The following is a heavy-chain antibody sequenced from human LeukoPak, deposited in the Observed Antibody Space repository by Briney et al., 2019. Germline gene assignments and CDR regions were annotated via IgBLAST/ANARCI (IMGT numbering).Heavy chain of an antibody. D-gene: IGHD4-17*01. CDR3: ARSSTVTTYPRFDY. CDR2: IYYSGST. CDR1: GGSISSYY. J-gene: IGHJ4*02. V-gene: IGHV4-59*01. Sequence: SETLSLTCTVSGGSISSYYWSWIRQPPGKGLEWIGYIYYSGSTNYNPSLKSRVTISVDTSKNQFSLKLSSVTAADTAVYYCARSSTVTTYPRFDYWGQGTLVTVSP.